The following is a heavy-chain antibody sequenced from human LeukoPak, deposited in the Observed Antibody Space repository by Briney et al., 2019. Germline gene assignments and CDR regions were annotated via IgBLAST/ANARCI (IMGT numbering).Heavy chain of an antibody. D-gene: IGHD6-19*01. V-gene: IGHV3-20*01. CDR3: AIRRMVQWRYYFDY. CDR2: INWNGGST. J-gene: IGHJ4*02. Sequence: GGSLRLSCAASGFTFSSYGMSWVRQAPGKGLEWVSGINWNGGSTGYADSVKGRFTISRDNAKNSLYLQMNSLRAEDTALYHCAIRRMVQWRYYFDYWGQGTLVTVSS. CDR1: GFTFSSYG.